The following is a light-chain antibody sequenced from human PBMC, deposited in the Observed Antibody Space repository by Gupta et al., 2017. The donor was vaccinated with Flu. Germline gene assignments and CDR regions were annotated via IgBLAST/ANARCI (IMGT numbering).Light chain of an antibody. J-gene: IGKJ2*01. CDR2: AAS. CDR3: QQSNSTPQFT. CDR1: QSISSY. V-gene: IGKV1-39*01. Sequence: DIQMTQSPSSLSASVGDRVTITCRASQSISSYLNWYQQKPGKAPKLLIYAASSLQSGVPSRFSGSGSGTDFTLTISSLQHEDFATYYCQQSNSTPQFTFGQGTKLEIK.